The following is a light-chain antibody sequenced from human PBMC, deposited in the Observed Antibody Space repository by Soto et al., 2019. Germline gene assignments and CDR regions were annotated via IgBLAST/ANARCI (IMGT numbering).Light chain of an antibody. V-gene: IGKV1-33*01. Sequence: SPASLSASEGDRVTITCQASQDISNYLNWYQQKPGKAPKLLIYDASNLETGVPSRFSGSGSGTDFTFTISSLQPEDIATYYCQQYENLPTFGQGTRLEIK. J-gene: IGKJ5*01. CDR2: DAS. CDR3: QQYENLPT. CDR1: QDISNY.